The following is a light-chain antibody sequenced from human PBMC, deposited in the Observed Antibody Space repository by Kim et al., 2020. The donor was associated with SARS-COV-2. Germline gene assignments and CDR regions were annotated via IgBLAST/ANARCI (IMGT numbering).Light chain of an antibody. CDR1: SSDIGDYNY. J-gene: IGLJ1*01. CDR2: DVS. Sequence: QSALTQPASVSGSPGQSIIISCTGTSSDIGDYNYVSWYQQHPGKAPKLMIYDVSNRPSGISPRFSGSKSGNTASLTISGLQPEDEADYYCTSYTSSSTPYVFGTGTKVTVL. CDR3: TSYTSSSTPYV. V-gene: IGLV2-14*03.